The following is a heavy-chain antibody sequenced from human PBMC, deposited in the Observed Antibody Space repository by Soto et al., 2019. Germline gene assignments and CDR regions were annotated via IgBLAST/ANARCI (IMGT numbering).Heavy chain of an antibody. Sequence: WGSLKLACGASGFTFRIYGMHWVRQAPGKGLEWVADIRCNSSTIYYADSVKGRFTISRDNAKNTLYLQMNSLRDEDTAVYYCARDSRNYLICFDPWGQGTLVTVSS. J-gene: IGHJ5*02. CDR2: IRCNSSTI. D-gene: IGHD4-4*01. CDR3: ARDSRNYLICFDP. CDR1: GFTFRIYG. V-gene: IGHV3-48*02.